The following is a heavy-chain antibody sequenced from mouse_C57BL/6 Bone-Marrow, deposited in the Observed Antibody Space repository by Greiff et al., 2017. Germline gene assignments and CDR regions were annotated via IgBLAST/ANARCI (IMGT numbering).Heavy chain of an antibody. V-gene: IGHV5-9-1*02. Sequence: EVKLMESGEGLVKPGGSLKLSCAASGFTFSSYAMSWVRQTPEKRLEWVAYISSGGDYIYYADTVKGRFTISRDNARNTPYLQMSSLKSEDTAMYYCTRYIYDGYYVWYFDVWGKGTTVTVSS. CDR1: GFTFSSYA. J-gene: IGHJ1*03. D-gene: IGHD2-3*01. CDR2: ISSGGDYI. CDR3: TRYIYDGYYVWYFDV.